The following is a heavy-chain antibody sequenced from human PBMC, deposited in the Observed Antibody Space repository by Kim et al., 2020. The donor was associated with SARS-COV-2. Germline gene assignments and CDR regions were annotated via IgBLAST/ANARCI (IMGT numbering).Heavy chain of an antibody. V-gene: IGHV4-34*01. D-gene: IGHD4-17*01. CDR1: GGSFSGYY. J-gene: IGHJ4*02. CDR3: ARDEKLLGYGDYEHSYYFDY. Sequence: SETLSLTCAVYGGSFSGYYWSWIRQPPGKGLEWIGEINHSGSTNYNPSLKSRVTISVDTSKNQFSLKLSSVTAADTAVYYCARDEKLLGYGDYEHSYYFDYWGQGTLVTVSS. CDR2: INHSGST.